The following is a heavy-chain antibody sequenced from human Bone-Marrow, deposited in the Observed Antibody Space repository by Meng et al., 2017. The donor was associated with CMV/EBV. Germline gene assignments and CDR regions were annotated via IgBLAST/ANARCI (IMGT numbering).Heavy chain of an antibody. CDR3: ANSVLSGGAR. Sequence: GESLKISCVGSGFTFSSYWMSWIRRAPGKGLEWVATIKHDGNEKYHMDSAKGRFTISRGNAKNSLFLQMDSLGAEDTAVYYCANSVLSGGARWGQGTLVTVSS. V-gene: IGHV3-7*01. J-gene: IGHJ4*02. CDR2: IKHDGNEK. CDR1: GFTFSSYW. D-gene: IGHD2-21*01.